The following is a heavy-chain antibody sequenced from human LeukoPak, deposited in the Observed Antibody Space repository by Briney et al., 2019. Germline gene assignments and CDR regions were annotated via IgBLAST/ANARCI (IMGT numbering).Heavy chain of an antibody. Sequence: ASVKVSCKASGYAFTGSYLHWVRQAPGQGLESMGWINPYSGGTNYAQQFQGRVTMTRDTSISTVYMELTRLTFDDTAVYYCARGGGSYSPFDYWGQGTLVTVSS. CDR2: INPYSGGT. V-gene: IGHV1-2*02. D-gene: IGHD1-26*01. CDR1: GYAFTGSY. J-gene: IGHJ4*02. CDR3: ARGGGSYSPFDY.